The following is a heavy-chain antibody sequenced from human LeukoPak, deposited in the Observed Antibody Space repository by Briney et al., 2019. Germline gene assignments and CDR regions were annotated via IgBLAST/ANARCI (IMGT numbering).Heavy chain of an antibody. CDR3: ARDTTVVRGVPHYFDY. CDR1: GYTLTELS. CDR2: FDPEDGET. Sequence: ASVKVSCKVSGYTLTELSMHWVRQAPGKGLEGMGGFDPEDGETIYAQKFQGRVTMTTDTSTSTAYMELRSLRSDDTAVYYCARDTTVVRGVPHYFDYWGQGTLVTVSS. V-gene: IGHV1-24*01. J-gene: IGHJ4*02. D-gene: IGHD3-10*01.